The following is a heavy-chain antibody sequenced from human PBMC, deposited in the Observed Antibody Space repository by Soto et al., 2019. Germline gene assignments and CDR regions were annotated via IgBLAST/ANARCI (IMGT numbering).Heavy chain of an antibody. Sequence: SETLSLTCAVSSGSISSSNWWSWVRQPPGKGLEWIGEIYHSGSTNYNPSLKSRVTISVDKSKNQFSLKLSSVTAADTAVYYCARGANEWLRITYFDYWGQGTLVTVSS. CDR1: SGSISSSNW. CDR3: ARGANEWLRITYFDY. J-gene: IGHJ4*02. CDR2: IYHSGST. V-gene: IGHV4-4*02. D-gene: IGHD5-12*01.